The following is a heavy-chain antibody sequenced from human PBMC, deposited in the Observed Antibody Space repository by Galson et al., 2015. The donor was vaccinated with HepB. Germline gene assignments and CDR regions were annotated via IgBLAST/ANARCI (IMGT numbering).Heavy chain of an antibody. V-gene: IGHV1-18*04. CDR2: ISAYNGDT. Sequence: SVKVSCKASGYTFTSYGISWVRQAPGQGLEWMGWISAYNGDTNYAQKLQGRVTMTTDTSTSTAYMELRSLRSDDAAVYYCARDFGTAAAGWFDPWGQGTLVTVSS. CDR3: ARDFGTAAAGWFDP. J-gene: IGHJ5*02. D-gene: IGHD6-13*01. CDR1: GYTFTSYG.